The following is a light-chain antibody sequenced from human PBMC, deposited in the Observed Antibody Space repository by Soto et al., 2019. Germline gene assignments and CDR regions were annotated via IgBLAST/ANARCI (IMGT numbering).Light chain of an antibody. CDR3: QKYSSVPV. J-gene: IGKJ3*01. CDR1: QGIRNY. CDR2: AAS. Sequence: DIQMTQSQTSLSASVGDRVTITCRASQGIRNYVAWYQQIPGKAPKLLIYAASTLQSGVPSRFSGSGSGTDFTLTIIGLQPEDVATYSCQKYSSVPVFGPGTKVEIK. V-gene: IGKV1-27*01.